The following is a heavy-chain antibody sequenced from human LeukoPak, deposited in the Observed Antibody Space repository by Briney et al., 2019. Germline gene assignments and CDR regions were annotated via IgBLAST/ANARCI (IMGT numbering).Heavy chain of an antibody. CDR2: IYYSGST. Sequence: SETLSLTCTVSGGLISRSSYYWSWIRQPPGKGLEWIGSIYYSGSTNYNPSLKSRVTISVDTSKNQFSLKLSSVTAADTAVYYCARGLVAAHFDYWGQGTLVTVSS. CDR1: GGLISRSSYY. V-gene: IGHV4-39*07. J-gene: IGHJ4*02. CDR3: ARGLVAAHFDY. D-gene: IGHD2-15*01.